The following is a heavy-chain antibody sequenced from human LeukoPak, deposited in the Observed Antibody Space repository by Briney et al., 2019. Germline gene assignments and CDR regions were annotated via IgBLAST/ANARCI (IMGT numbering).Heavy chain of an antibody. D-gene: IGHD3-3*01. V-gene: IGHV1-24*01. CDR3: ARGGYDFVYYYYGMDV. J-gene: IGHJ6*02. Sequence: ASVKVSCTVSGYTLTELSMHWVRQAPGKGLEWMGGFDPEDGETIYARKFQGRVTMTEDTSTDAAYMELSRLRSDDTAVYYCARGGYDFVYYYYGMDVWGQGTTVTVSS. CDR1: GYTLTELS. CDR2: FDPEDGET.